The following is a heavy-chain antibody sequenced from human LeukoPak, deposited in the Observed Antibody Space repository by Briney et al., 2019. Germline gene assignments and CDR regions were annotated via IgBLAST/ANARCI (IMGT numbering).Heavy chain of an antibody. CDR3: ARVYGGRYVFDY. CDR2: ISYDGSNK. J-gene: IGHJ4*02. V-gene: IGHV3-30*04. Sequence: PGGSLRLSCAASGFTFSSYAMYWVRQAPGKGLEWVAVISYDGSNKYYADSVKGRFTISRDNSKNTLYLQMNSLRAEDTAVYYCARVYGGRYVFDYWGQGTLVTVSS. D-gene: IGHD2-15*01. CDR1: GFTFSSYA.